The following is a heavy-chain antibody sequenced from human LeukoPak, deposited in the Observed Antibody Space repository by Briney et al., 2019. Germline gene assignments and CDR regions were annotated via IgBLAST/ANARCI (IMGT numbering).Heavy chain of an antibody. V-gene: IGHV4-34*01. Sequence: WIGEINHSGSTNYTPSLKSRVTISVDTSKNQFSLKLSSVTAADTAVYYCARGRMILNWFDPWGQGTLVTVSS. D-gene: IGHD3-16*01. CDR2: INHSGST. J-gene: IGHJ5*02. CDR3: ARGRMILNWFDP.